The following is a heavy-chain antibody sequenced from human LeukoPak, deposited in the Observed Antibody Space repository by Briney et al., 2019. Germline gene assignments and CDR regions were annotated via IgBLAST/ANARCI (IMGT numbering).Heavy chain of an antibody. J-gene: IGHJ3*02. CDR3: ARRLRYCSSTSCYAGDAFDI. D-gene: IGHD2-2*01. Sequence: PSETLSLTCTVSGGSISSYYWSWIRQPPGKGLEWIGYIYYSGSTNYNPSLKSRVTISVDTSKNQFSLKLSSVTAADTAVYYCARRLRYCSSTSCYAGDAFDIWGQGTMVTVSS. CDR2: IYYSGST. V-gene: IGHV4-59*08. CDR1: GGSISSYY.